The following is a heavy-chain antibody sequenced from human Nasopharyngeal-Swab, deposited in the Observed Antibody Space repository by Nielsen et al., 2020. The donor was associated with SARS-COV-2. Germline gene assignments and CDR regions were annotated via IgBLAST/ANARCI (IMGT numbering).Heavy chain of an antibody. CDR2: ISYDGNNK. Sequence: GGSLRLSCAASGFTFSSYAMHWVRQAPGKGLEWVAVISYDGNNKYYADSVKGRFTISRDNSKNTLYLQTNSLRAEDTAVYYCARDPDGGNVWEDAFDIWGQGTMVTVSS. CDR3: ARDPDGGNVWEDAFDI. V-gene: IGHV3-30-3*01. J-gene: IGHJ3*02. D-gene: IGHD4-23*01. CDR1: GFTFSSYA.